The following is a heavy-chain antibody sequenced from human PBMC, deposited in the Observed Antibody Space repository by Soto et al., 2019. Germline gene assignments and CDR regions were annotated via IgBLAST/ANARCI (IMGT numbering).Heavy chain of an antibody. D-gene: IGHD1-26*01. CDR3: ARVRGSYAVDY. V-gene: IGHV3-11*01. CDR1: GFTFSDYY. J-gene: IGHJ4*02. CDR2: ISNSGGST. Sequence: QVLLVESGGGLVKPGGSLRLSCAASGFTFSDYYMSWMRQARGKGLEWVSYISNSGGSTHYADSVKGRFTISRDNAKNSLHLQMNSLRTEDTALYYCARVRGSYAVDYWGQGTLVTVSS.